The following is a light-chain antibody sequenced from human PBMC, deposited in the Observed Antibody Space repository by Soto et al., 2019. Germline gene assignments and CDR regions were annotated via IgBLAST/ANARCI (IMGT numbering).Light chain of an antibody. CDR1: QSVNNY. Sequence: EIVLTQSPATLSLSPGERATLSCRASQSVNNYLVWYQQKPGQGPRLLIYDASNRATGIPARFSGSGSGTDFTLTISSLEPEDIGVYYCQQRSNWPLTFGGGTKVEIK. V-gene: IGKV3-11*01. CDR2: DAS. J-gene: IGKJ4*01. CDR3: QQRSNWPLT.